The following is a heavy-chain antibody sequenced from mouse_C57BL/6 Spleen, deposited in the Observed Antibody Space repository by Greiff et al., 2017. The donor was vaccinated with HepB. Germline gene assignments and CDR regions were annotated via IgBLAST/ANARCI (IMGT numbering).Heavy chain of an antibody. J-gene: IGHJ3*01. CDR3: ARVLRYWFAY. Sequence: VQLKESGPGLVKPSQSLSLTCSVTGYSITSGYYWNWIRQFPGNKLEWMGYISYDGSNNYNPSLKNRISITRDTSKNQFFLKLNSVTTEDTATYYCARVLRYWFAYWGQGTLVTVSA. CDR2: ISYDGSN. CDR1: GYSITSGYY. V-gene: IGHV3-6*01. D-gene: IGHD1-1*01.